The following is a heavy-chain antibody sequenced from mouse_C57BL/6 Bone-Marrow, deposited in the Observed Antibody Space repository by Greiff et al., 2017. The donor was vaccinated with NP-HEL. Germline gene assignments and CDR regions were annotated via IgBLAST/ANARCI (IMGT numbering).Heavy chain of an antibody. CDR2: ISSGSSTI. V-gene: IGHV5-17*01. Sequence: EVQLVESGGGLVKPGGSLKLSCAASGFTFSDYGMHWVRQAPEKGLEWVAYISSGSSTIYYADTVKGRFTISRDNAKNTLFLQMTSLRSEDTAMYYCAKGSLYYYGSTTWFAYWGQGTLVTVSA. D-gene: IGHD1-1*01. CDR1: GFTFSDYG. CDR3: AKGSLYYYGSTTWFAY. J-gene: IGHJ3*01.